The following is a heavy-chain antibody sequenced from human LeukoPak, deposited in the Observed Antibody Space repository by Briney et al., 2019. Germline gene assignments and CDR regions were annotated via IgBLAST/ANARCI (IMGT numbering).Heavy chain of an antibody. D-gene: IGHD6-19*01. CDR1: GFTFSSYA. Sequence: GGSLRLYCATSGFTFSSYAMTWVRQARGKGLDLVSAISDSGGTTYYADSVKGRFTTSRDNSKNTLYLQMNSLRAEDTAVYYCAKGDSSGWYYANWGQGTLVTVSS. CDR2: ISDSGGTT. J-gene: IGHJ4*02. V-gene: IGHV3-23*01. CDR3: AKGDSSGWYYAN.